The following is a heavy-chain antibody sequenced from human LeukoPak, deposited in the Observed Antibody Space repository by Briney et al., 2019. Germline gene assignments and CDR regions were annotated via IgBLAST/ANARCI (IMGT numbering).Heavy chain of an antibody. CDR2: ISSSSSAI. V-gene: IGHV3-48*01. CDR3: ARDCGLTYCSGGSCYRNDAFDI. J-gene: IGHJ3*02. CDR1: RFTFSTYS. D-gene: IGHD2-15*01. Sequence: GGSLTLSCAASRFTFSTYSMNWVRQAPRKGLEWVSYISSSSSAIYYADSVKGRFTISRDNSKNTLYLQMNSLRAEDTAVYYCARDCGLTYCSGGSCYRNDAFDIWGQGTMVTVSS.